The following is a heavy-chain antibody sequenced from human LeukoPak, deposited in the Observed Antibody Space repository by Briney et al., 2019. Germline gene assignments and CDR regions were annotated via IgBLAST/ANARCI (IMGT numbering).Heavy chain of an antibody. CDR2: INHSGST. Sequence: SETLSLTCAVYGGSFSGYYWSWIRQPPGKGLEWIGEINHSGSTNYNPSLKSRVTISVDTSKNQFSLKLSSVTAADTAVYYCAGGLPRRNYYDSSGYYSYYFDYWGQGTLVTVSS. CDR3: AGGLPRRNYYDSSGYYSYYFDY. D-gene: IGHD3-22*01. J-gene: IGHJ4*02. V-gene: IGHV4-34*01. CDR1: GGSFSGYY.